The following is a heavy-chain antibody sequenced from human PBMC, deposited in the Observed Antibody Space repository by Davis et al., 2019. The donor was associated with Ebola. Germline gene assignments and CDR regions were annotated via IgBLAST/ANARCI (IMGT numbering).Heavy chain of an antibody. V-gene: IGHV4-34*01. CDR2: INHSGSS. D-gene: IGHD6-19*01. Sequence: MPSETLSLTCAVYGGSFKSYYWNWIRQPPGKGLEWIGEINHSGSSKYNPSLKSRVTMSADTSKNQVSLKLSSVTAADTAVYFCAGAGYSSGWNFASWGQGTLVTVSS. CDR1: GGSFKSYY. J-gene: IGHJ4*02. CDR3: AGAGYSSGWNFAS.